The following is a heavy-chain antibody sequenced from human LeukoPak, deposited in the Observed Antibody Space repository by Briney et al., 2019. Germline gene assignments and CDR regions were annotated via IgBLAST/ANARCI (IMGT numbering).Heavy chain of an antibody. Sequence: PSETLSLTCAVYGGSFSGYYWSWIRQPPGKGLEWIGEINHSGSTNYNLSLKSRVTISVDTSKNQFSLKLSSVTAADTAVYYCARASGTFDYWGQGTLVTVSS. D-gene: IGHD3/OR15-3a*01. CDR1: GGSFSGYY. J-gene: IGHJ4*02. CDR2: INHSGST. CDR3: ARASGTFDY. V-gene: IGHV4-34*01.